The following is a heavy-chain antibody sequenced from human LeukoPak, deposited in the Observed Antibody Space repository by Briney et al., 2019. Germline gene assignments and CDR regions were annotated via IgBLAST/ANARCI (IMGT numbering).Heavy chain of an antibody. CDR2: IGIDSGNT. CDR3: ARDYKYAFDN. J-gene: IGHJ4*02. V-gene: IGHV3-48*01. Sequence: PGGSLRLSCAASEFTFSDYSMNWVRQAPGKGLEWISYIGIDSGNTNYADSVKGRFTISGDKAKNSLYLQMNSLRVEDTAVYYCARDYKYAFDNWGQGTLVTVSS. CDR1: EFTFSDYS. D-gene: IGHD5-24*01.